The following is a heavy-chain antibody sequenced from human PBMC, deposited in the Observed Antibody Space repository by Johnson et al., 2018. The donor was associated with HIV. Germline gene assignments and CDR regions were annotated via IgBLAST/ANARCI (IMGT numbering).Heavy chain of an antibody. Sequence: QVQLVESGGGLVQPGRSLRLSCAASGFTFSSYGMHWVRQAPGKGLEWVAVISYDGSNKYYADSVQGRFTISRDNSKNTLYLQMNSLRAEDTAVYYCAKDYRDGYNRGWAFDIWGQGTMVTVSS. V-gene: IGHV3-33*05. CDR3: AKDYRDGYNRGWAFDI. D-gene: IGHD5-24*01. CDR2: ISYDGSNK. J-gene: IGHJ3*02. CDR1: GFTFSSYG.